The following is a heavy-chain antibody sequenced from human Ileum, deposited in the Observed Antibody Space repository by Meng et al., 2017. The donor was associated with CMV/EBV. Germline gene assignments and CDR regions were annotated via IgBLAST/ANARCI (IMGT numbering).Heavy chain of an antibody. D-gene: IGHD2-15*01. CDR3: AREQQIVRSFDY. J-gene: IGHJ4*02. CDR2: IFYSGSA. CDR1: AGSVSSDSYY. V-gene: IGHV4-61*01. Sequence: TVSAGSVSSDSYYWSWIRQPPGKGLEWIGHIFYSGSANFNPSLKSRVTISADTSKNQFSLKLSSVTAADTAVYYCAREQQIVRSFDYWGQGTLVTVSS.